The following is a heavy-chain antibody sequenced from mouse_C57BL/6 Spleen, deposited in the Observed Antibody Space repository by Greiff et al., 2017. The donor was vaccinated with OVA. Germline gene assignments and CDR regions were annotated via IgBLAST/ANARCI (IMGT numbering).Heavy chain of an antibody. CDR1: GFTFSDYG. D-gene: IGHD6-5*01. CDR2: ISSGSSTT. CDR3: ARQTYAHEGFAY. Sequence: EVKLMESGGGLVKPGGSLKLSCAASGFTFSDYGMHWVRQAPEKGLEWVAYISSGSSTTYYADTVKGRFTISRDNAKNTLFLQMTSLRSEDTAMYYCARQTYAHEGFAYWGQGTLVTVSA. J-gene: IGHJ3*01. V-gene: IGHV5-17*01.